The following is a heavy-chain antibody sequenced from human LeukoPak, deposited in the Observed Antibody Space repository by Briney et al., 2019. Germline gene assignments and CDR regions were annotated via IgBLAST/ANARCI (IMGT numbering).Heavy chain of an antibody. Sequence: GASVTVSCKASGYTFTSYYMHWVRQAPGQGIEGMGIINPSGGSTSYAQKFQGRVTMTRDTSTSTVYMELSSLRSEDTAVYYCARGGDIVVVPAASRFDYWGQGTLVTVSS. J-gene: IGHJ4*02. CDR1: GYTFTSYY. CDR2: INPSGGST. V-gene: IGHV1-46*01. CDR3: ARGGDIVVVPAASRFDY. D-gene: IGHD2-2*01.